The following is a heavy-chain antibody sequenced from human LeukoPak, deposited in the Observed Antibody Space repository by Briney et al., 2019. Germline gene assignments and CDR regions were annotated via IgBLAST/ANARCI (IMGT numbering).Heavy chain of an antibody. CDR1: GFTFSSYS. Sequence: GGSLRPSCAASGFTFSSYSMNWVRQAPGKGLEWVSSISSSSSYIYYADSVKGRFTISRDNAKNSLYLQMNSLRAEDTAVYYCARRGDSSSSGDYWGQGTLVTVSS. V-gene: IGHV3-21*01. D-gene: IGHD6-6*01. CDR3: ARRGDSSSSGDY. J-gene: IGHJ4*02. CDR2: ISSSSSYI.